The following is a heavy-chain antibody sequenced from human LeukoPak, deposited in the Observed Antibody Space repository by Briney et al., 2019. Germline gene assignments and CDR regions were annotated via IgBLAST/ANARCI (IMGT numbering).Heavy chain of an antibody. CDR3: ARASTKSPLRFVLLFDH. V-gene: IGHV3-53*01. D-gene: IGHD3-10*01. CDR1: RFTFSSYW. J-gene: IGHJ4*02. Sequence: GGSLRLSCAASRFTFSSYWFHWVRQAPGKGLEWVSVIYTGGTVHYADSVKGRFTISRDDSKNTLYLQMSHSRAEDTAVYYCARASTKSPLRFVLLFDHWGQGTLVTVSS. CDR2: IYTGGTV.